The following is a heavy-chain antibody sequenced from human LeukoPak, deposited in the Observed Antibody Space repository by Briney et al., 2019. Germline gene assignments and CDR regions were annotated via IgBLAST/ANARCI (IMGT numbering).Heavy chain of an antibody. CDR2: ISAYNGNT. Sequence: ASVKVSCKASGYTFTGYYMHWVRQAPGQGLEWMGWISAYNGNTNYAQKLQGRVTMTTDTSTSTAYMELSSLRSEDTAVYYCARDVSQYYDFWSGSNWGQGTLVTVSS. V-gene: IGHV1-18*04. J-gene: IGHJ4*02. D-gene: IGHD3-3*01. CDR1: GYTFTGYY. CDR3: ARDVSQYYDFWSGSN.